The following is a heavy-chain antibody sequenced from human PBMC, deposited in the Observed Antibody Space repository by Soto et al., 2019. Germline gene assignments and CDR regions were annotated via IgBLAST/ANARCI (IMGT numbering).Heavy chain of an antibody. CDR3: SRSGGWLRLSYYYYYMEV. CDR2: INHSGST. J-gene: IGHJ6*03. D-gene: IGHD5-12*01. CDR1: GGSFSGYY. Sequence: SETLSLTCAVYGGSFSGYYWSWIRQPPGKGLEWIGEINHSGSTNYNPSLKSRVTISVDTSKNQFSLKLSSVTAADTAVYYCSRSGGWLRLSYYYYYMEVWGKGTTVTVSS. V-gene: IGHV4-34*01.